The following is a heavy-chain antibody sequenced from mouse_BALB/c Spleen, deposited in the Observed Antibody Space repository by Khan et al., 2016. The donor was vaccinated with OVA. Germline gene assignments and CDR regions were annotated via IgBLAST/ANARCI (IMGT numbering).Heavy chain of an antibody. CDR2: ISYSGNT. CDR1: GYSITTDYA. Sequence: DVKLQESGPGLVKPSQSLSLTCTVTGYSITTDYAWNWIRQFPGNRLEWMGFISYSGNTKYNPSLKSRISITRDTSKNQFFLQLKSVTTEDTARYYCARVDGGDFDYWGQGTTLTVSS. CDR3: ARVDGGDFDY. J-gene: IGHJ2*01. V-gene: IGHV3-2*02. D-gene: IGHD2-3*01.